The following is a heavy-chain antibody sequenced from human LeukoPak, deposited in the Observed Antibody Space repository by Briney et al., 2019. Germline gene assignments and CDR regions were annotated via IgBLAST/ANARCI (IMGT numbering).Heavy chain of an antibody. D-gene: IGHD4-17*01. CDR1: GYTFTTYW. CDR3: ARQNGYGEFDY. Sequence: GESLQISCKGSGYTFTTYWIAWVRQMPGKVLEWMGIIYPGDSDTRYSPSFQGQVTISADKSISTAYLHWSSLKASDTAMYYCARQNGYGEFDYWGQGTLVTVSS. CDR2: IYPGDSDT. J-gene: IGHJ4*02. V-gene: IGHV5-51*01.